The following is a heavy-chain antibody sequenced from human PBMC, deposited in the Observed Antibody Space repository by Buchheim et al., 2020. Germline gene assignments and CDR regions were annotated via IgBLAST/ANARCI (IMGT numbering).Heavy chain of an antibody. Sequence: EVQLVESGGGLVKPGGSLRLSCVGSGFTLSTYNMNWVRQAPGKGLEWVSRINSDGSSTSYADSVKGRFTISRDNAKNTLYLQMNSLRAEDTAVYYCARCRWELGEIDYWGQGTL. J-gene: IGHJ4*02. D-gene: IGHD1-26*01. V-gene: IGHV3-74*02. CDR2: INSDGSST. CDR3: ARCRWELGEIDY. CDR1: GFTLSTYN.